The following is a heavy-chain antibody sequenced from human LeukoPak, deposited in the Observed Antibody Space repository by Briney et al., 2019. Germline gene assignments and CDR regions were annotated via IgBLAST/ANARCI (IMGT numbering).Heavy chain of an antibody. J-gene: IGHJ5*02. CDR1: GYTFTGYY. CDR2: INPNSGST. Sequence: ASVKVSCKASGYTFTGYYMHWVRQAPGQGLEWMGWINPNSGSTNYAQKFQGRVIMTRDTSFSTAYMELSRLSSDDTAVYYCARIGKQLNWFDPWGQGTLVIVSS. V-gene: IGHV1-2*02. CDR3: ARIGKQLNWFDP. D-gene: IGHD6-13*01.